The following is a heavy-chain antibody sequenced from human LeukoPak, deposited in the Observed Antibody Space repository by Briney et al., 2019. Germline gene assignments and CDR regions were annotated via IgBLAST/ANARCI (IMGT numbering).Heavy chain of an antibody. D-gene: IGHD3-3*01. CDR3: ARDGGRITIFGVADTYFDY. CDR1: GFTFSSYG. CDR2: IWYDGSNK. J-gene: IGHJ4*02. V-gene: IGHV3-33*08. Sequence: PGGSLRLSCAASGFTFSSYGMHWVRQAPGKGLEGVAVIWYDGSNKYYADSVKGRFTISRDNSKNTLYLQMNSLRAEDTAVYYCARDGGRITIFGVADTYFDYWGQGTLVTVSS.